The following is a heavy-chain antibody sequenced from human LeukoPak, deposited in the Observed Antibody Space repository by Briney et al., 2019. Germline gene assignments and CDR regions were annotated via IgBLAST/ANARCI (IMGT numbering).Heavy chain of an antibody. V-gene: IGHV3-23*01. CDR1: GFTFRSHA. D-gene: IGHD1-26*01. Sequence: GGSLRLSCVGSGFTFRSHAMSWVRQAPEKGLEFVSGIYENGGTTYYADSVKGRFTISRDNSKNTLYLQMNSLRAEDTAVYYCAKDPSGSYYFYFDYWGQGTLVTVSS. J-gene: IGHJ4*02. CDR3: AKDPSGSYYFYFDY. CDR2: IYENGGTT.